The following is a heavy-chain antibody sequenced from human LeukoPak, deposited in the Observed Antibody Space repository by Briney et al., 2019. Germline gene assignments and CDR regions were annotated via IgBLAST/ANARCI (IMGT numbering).Heavy chain of an antibody. V-gene: IGHV3-74*01. CDR2: LNTDGSST. CDR1: GFTFSSYW. J-gene: IGHJ6*02. D-gene: IGHD3-16*01. Sequence: GGSLRLSCAASGFTFSSYWMHWVRQVPGKGLVWVSRLNTDGSSTSYADSVKGRFTISRDNARNTLYLQMNSLRAEDTAVYYCARDDAFRGVGMDVWGQGTTVTVSS. CDR3: ARDDAFRGVGMDV.